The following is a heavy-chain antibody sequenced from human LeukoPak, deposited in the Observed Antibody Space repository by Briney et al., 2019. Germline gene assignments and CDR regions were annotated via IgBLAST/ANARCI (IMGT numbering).Heavy chain of an antibody. CDR2: ISYHGSNK. J-gene: IGHJ4*02. CDR1: GFSFSNYP. V-gene: IGHV3-30-3*01. CDR3: ARGTNSWPDY. D-gene: IGHD1-14*01. Sequence: GGSLRLSCAASGFSFSNYPMHWGRQAPGKGLEWVAFISYHGSNKFYADSVKGRFTISRDNSKNTLYLQMNSLGPEDTAVYYCARGTNSWPDYWGQGTLVTV.